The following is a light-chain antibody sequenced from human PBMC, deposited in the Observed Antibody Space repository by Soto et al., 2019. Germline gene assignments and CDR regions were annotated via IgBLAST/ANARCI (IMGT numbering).Light chain of an antibody. CDR2: DAS. J-gene: IGKJ1*01. CDR3: QQYGSSPWT. V-gene: IGKV3D-15*01. Sequence: EIVMTQSAATLSVSPGERATLSCRASQSISSNLAWYQQKPGQAPRLLIYDASNMAPGIPARFGGSGSGTDFTLTISSLEPEDFAVYYCQQYGSSPWTFGQGTKVDIK. CDR1: QSISSN.